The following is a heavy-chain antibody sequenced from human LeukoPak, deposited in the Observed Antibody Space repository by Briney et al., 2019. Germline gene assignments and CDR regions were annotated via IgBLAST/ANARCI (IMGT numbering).Heavy chain of an antibody. V-gene: IGHV3-33*01. CDR3: ARIHSLYYYDSSGYGAFDI. CDR1: GFTFSSYG. CDR2: IWNDGSNK. J-gene: IGHJ3*02. D-gene: IGHD3-22*01. Sequence: GGSLRLSCAASGFTFSSYGMHWVRQAPGKGLEWVAVIWNDGSNKYYADSVKGRFTISRDKSKNTLYLQMNSLRAEDTAVYYCARIHSLYYYDSSGYGAFDIWGPGTVVTVSS.